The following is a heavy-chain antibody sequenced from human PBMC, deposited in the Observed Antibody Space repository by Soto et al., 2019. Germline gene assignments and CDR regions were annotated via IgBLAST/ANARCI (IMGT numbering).Heavy chain of an antibody. J-gene: IGHJ3*01. CDR1: GYSFTSYW. CDR3: ASEKYDAFDV. CDR2: IYPGGSDT. V-gene: IGHV5-51*01. Sequence: PGESLKISCKGSGYSFTSYWIGWVLQIPWKGLEWMGIIYPGGSDTRYSPSFQGQVTISADKSISTAYLQWSSLKASDTAMYYCASEKYDAFDVWGQGTMVTVSS.